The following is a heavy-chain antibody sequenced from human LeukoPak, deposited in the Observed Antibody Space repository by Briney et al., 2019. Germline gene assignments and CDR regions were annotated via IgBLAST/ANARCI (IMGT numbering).Heavy chain of an antibody. CDR3: AREKYYDSSGYYDGAFDI. D-gene: IGHD3-22*01. J-gene: IGHJ3*02. CDR1: GGSISSGGYY. V-gene: IGHV4-31*03. Sequence: PSQTLSLTCTVSGGSISSGGYYWSWIRQHPGKGLEWNGYIYYSGSTYYNPSLKSRVTISVDTSKNQFSLKPSSVTAADTAVYYCAREKYYDSSGYYDGAFDIWGQGTMVTVSS. CDR2: IYYSGST.